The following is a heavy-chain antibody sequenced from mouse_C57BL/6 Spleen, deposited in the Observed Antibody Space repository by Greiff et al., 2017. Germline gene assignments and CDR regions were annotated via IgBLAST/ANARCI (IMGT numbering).Heavy chain of an antibody. CDR3: AREGIYYGNGDY. CDR1: GYAFSSSW. D-gene: IGHD2-1*01. Sequence: QVQLQQSGPELVKPGASVKISCKASGYAFSSSWMNWVKQRPGKGLEWIGRIYPGDGDTNYNGKFKGKATLTADKSSSTAYMQLSSLTSEDSAVYFCAREGIYYGNGDYWGQGTTLTVSS. CDR2: IYPGDGDT. V-gene: IGHV1-82*01. J-gene: IGHJ2*01.